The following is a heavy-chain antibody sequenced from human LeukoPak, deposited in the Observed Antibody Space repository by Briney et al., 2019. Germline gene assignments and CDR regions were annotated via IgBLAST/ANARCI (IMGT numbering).Heavy chain of an antibody. CDR2: INPNNGGT. J-gene: IGHJ3*02. Sequence: GASVKVSCKASGYTFTSYYMHWVRQAPGQGLEWMGWINPNNGGTNYAQKFQGRVTMTRDTSISTAYMELSRLRSDDTAVYYCARDMGITIFGVVTFDAFDIWGQGTMVTVSS. CDR3: ARDMGITIFGVVTFDAFDI. V-gene: IGHV1-2*02. CDR1: GYTFTSYY. D-gene: IGHD3-3*01.